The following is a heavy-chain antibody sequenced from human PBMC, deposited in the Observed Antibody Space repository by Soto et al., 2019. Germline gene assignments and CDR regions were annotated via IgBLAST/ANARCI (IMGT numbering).Heavy chain of an antibody. J-gene: IGHJ6*03. CDR2: INAGNGNT. CDR3: ARDGYQPYQGYYYYYMDV. Sequence: ASVKVSCKASGYTFTSYAMHWVRQAPGQRLEWMGWINAGNGNTKYSQKFQGRVTITRDTSASTAYMELSSLRSEDTAVYYCARDGYQPYQGYYYYYMDVWGKGTTVTVSS. D-gene: IGHD2-2*01. V-gene: IGHV1-3*01. CDR1: GYTFTSYA.